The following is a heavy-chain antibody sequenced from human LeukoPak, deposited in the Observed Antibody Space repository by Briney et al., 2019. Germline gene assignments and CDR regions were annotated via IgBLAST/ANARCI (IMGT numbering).Heavy chain of an antibody. V-gene: IGHV4-61*02. J-gene: IGHJ4*02. Sequence: PSETLSLTCTVSGGSISSGSYYWSWIRQPAGKGLEWIGRIYSSGSTNYNPSLKSRVTISVDTSKNQFSLKLSSVTAADTAVYYCARLLYSSGWYRGPDYWGQGTLVTVSS. CDR2: IYSSGST. D-gene: IGHD6-19*01. CDR1: GGSISSGSYY. CDR3: ARLLYSSGWYRGPDY.